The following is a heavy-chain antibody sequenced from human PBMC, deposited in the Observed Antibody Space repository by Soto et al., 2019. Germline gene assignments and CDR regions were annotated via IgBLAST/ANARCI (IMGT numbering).Heavy chain of an antibody. CDR2: IYHSGGT. D-gene: IGHD2-2*01. CDR3: ASVPDR. J-gene: IGHJ5*02. V-gene: IGHV4-30-2*01. Sequence: QLQLQESGSGLVKPSQTLSLTCAVSGGSISSGGYSWGWIRQPPGKGLEWIGYIYHSGGTYYNPSIKSRVTMSVDRSQNQFSLKLSSVPAADTAVYYCASVPDRWGQGTLVTVSS. CDR1: GGSISSGGYS.